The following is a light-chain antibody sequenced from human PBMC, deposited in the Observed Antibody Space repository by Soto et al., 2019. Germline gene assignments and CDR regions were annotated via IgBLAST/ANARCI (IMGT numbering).Light chain of an antibody. V-gene: IGLV3-1*01. CDR1: KLGDKY. CDR3: QAWVSSTARV. CDR2: QDS. Sequence: SYELTQPPSVSVSPGQTASITCSGAKLGDKYACWYQQKPGQSPVLVIYQDSKRPSGIPERFSGSNSGNTATLTISGTQAMDEAVYYCQAWVSSTARVFGGRTKVTVL. J-gene: IGLJ2*01.